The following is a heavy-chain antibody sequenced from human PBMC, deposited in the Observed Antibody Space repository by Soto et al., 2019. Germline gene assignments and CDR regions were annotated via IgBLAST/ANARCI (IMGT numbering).Heavy chain of an antibody. D-gene: IGHD3-3*01. CDR1: GFTVSSNY. CDR3: ARGGPPDYDFWSGYLKEFDY. Sequence: GGSLRLSCAASGFTVSSNYMSWVRQAPGKGLEWVSVIYSGGSAYYADSVKGRFTISRDNSKNTLYLQMNSLRAEDTAVYYCARGGPPDYDFWSGYLKEFDYWGQGTLVTVSS. V-gene: IGHV3-66*01. CDR2: IYSGGSA. J-gene: IGHJ4*02.